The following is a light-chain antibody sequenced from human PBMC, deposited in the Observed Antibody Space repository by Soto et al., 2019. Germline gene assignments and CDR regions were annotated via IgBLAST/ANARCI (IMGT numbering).Light chain of an antibody. J-gene: IGKJ2*01. CDR2: GAS. Sequence: ELVLTQSPGTLSLSPGERATLSCRASQSVSSSYLAWYQQKPGQAPRLLIYGASSRATGIPDRFSGSGSGTDFTLTISRLETEDFAVYYCQQYGSSPPYTFGQGTQLEIK. V-gene: IGKV3-20*01. CDR3: QQYGSSPPYT. CDR1: QSVSSSY.